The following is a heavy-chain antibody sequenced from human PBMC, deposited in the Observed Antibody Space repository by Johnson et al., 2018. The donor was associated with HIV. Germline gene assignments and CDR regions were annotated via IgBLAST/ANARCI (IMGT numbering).Heavy chain of an antibody. CDR1: GFTFSSYA. CDR3: ARLVFYTWNGGGALDI. CDR2: ISYDGSNK. J-gene: IGHJ3*02. Sequence: QVQLVESGGGVVQPGRSLRLSCAASGFTFSSYAMHWVRQAPGKGLEWVAVISYDGSNKYYADSVKGRFTISRDNSKNTLYLQMNSLRAEDTAVYYCARLVFYTWNGGGALDIWGQGTMVTVSS. V-gene: IGHV3-30-3*01. D-gene: IGHD1-20*01.